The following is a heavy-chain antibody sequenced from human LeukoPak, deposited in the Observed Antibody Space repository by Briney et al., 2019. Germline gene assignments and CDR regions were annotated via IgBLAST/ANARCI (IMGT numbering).Heavy chain of an antibody. CDR2: ISYDGSNK. CDR3: ARDREDYYDSSGYYYYYGMDV. CDR1: GFTFSSYA. D-gene: IGHD3-22*01. J-gene: IGHJ6*02. V-gene: IGHV3-30-3*01. Sequence: GGSLRLSCAASGFTFSSYAMHWVRQAPGKGLEWVAVISYDGSNKYYADSVKGRFTISRDNSKNTLYLQMNSLRAEDTVVYYCARDREDYYDSSGYYYYYGMDVWGQGTTVIVSS.